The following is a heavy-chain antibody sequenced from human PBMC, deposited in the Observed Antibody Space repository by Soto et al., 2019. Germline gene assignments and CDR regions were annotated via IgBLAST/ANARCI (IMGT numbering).Heavy chain of an antibody. CDR3: ARHSYSGYDYFFGYYYMDV. D-gene: IGHD5-12*01. Sequence: PGESLKISCKGSGYSFTSYWIGWVRQMPGKGLEWMGIIYPGDSDTRYSPSFQGQVTISADKSISTAYLQWSSLKASDTAMYYCARHSYSGYDYFFGYYYMDVWGKGTTVTVSS. J-gene: IGHJ6*03. CDR2: IYPGDSDT. V-gene: IGHV5-51*01. CDR1: GYSFTSYW.